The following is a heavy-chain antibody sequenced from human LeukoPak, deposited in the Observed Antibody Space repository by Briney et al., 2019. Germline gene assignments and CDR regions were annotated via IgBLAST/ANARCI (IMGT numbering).Heavy chain of an antibody. CDR2: IYTSGST. D-gene: IGHD3-3*01. V-gene: IGHV4-4*07. Sequence: SETLSLTCTVSAGSISSYYWSWIRQPAGKGLEWIGRIYTSGSTNYNPSLKSRVTMSVDTSKNQFSLKLSSVTAADTAVYYCARVGHYDFWSGYSNWFDPWGQGTLVTVSS. J-gene: IGHJ5*02. CDR1: AGSISSYY. CDR3: ARVGHYDFWSGYSNWFDP.